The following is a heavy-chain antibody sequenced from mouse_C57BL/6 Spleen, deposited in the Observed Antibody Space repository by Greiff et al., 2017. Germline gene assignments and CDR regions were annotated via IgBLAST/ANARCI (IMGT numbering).Heavy chain of an antibody. CDR3: TRDDWHGGFAY. D-gene: IGHD2-4*01. V-gene: IGHV5-9-1*02. Sequence: EVMLVESGEGLVKPGGSLKLSCAASGFTFSSYAMSWVRQTPEKRLEWVAYISSGGDYIYYADTVKGRFTISRDNARNTLYLQMSSLKSEDTAMYYCTRDDWHGGFAYWGQGTLVTVSA. CDR1: GFTFSSYA. CDR2: ISSGGDYI. J-gene: IGHJ3*01.